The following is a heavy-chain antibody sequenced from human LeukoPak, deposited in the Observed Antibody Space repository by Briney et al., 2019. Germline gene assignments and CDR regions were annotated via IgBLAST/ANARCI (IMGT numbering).Heavy chain of an antibody. Sequence: GGSLRLSCAASGFTFSSYVMSWVRQPPGKGLEWVSGISGSGGYTYYADSVKGRFSISRDYSKNSLYLQMDSLRAEDTAVYYCARVIGSYGDSAYWGQGTLVTVSS. CDR3: ARVIGSYGDSAY. CDR2: ISGSGGYT. J-gene: IGHJ4*02. D-gene: IGHD4-17*01. CDR1: GFTFSSYV. V-gene: IGHV3-23*01.